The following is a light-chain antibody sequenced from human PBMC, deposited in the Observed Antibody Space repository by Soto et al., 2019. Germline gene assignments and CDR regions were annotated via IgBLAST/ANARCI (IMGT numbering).Light chain of an antibody. V-gene: IGLV1-40*01. J-gene: IGLJ2*01. Sequence: QSVLTQPPSVSGAPGQRVTISCTGSSSNIGAGYDVHWYQQLPGTDPKLLIYGNSNRPSGVPDRFSGSKSGTSASLAITGLQAEEEAEYYCQSYDSSLSGSIFGGGTKLTVL. CDR2: GNS. CDR1: SSNIGAGYD. CDR3: QSYDSSLSGSI.